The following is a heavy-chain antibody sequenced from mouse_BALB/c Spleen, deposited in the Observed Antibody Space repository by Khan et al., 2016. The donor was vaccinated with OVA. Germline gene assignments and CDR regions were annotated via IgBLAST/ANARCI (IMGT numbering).Heavy chain of an antibody. Sequence: QVQLQQSGAELARPGASVKLSCKASGYIFTDYNINWMRQRTGQGLEWIGEIYPGSDNTYYNERFKGKATLTVDKSYSTAYMHLSSLTSEDSAVYFCTREWAAWFPYWGQGTLVTGSA. CDR1: GYIFTDYN. V-gene: IGHV1-77*01. CDR3: TREWAAWFPY. CDR2: IYPGSDNT. J-gene: IGHJ3*01.